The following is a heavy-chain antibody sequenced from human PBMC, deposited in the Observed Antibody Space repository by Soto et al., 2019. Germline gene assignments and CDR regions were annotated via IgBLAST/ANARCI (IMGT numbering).Heavy chain of an antibody. CDR2: IHHTGST. CDR3: ARHPVLSIAASNYYYYMDV. V-gene: IGHV4-59*08. D-gene: IGHD6-6*01. Sequence: PSETLSLTCTVSGASMSTSYWSWIRQSSQRGLEWIGYIHHTGSTSSHPALRRRVTMSVDTSKNQISLKLTSVTAEDTAVYFCARHPVLSIAASNYYYYMDVWGKGTTVTVSS. CDR1: GASMSTSY. J-gene: IGHJ6*03.